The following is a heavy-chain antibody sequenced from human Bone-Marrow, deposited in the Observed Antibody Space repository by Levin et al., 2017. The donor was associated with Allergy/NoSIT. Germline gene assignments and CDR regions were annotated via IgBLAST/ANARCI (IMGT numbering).Heavy chain of an antibody. CDR1: GFSLSNARMG. J-gene: IGHJ6*03. CDR3: ARIRKDTAMVRVASHYYYYMDV. Sequence: SGPTLVKPTETLTLTCTVSGFSLSNARMGVSWIRQPPGKALEWLAHIFSNDEKSYSTSLKSRLTISKDTSKSQVVLTMTNMDPVDTATYYCARIRKDTAMVRVASHYYYYMDVWGKGTTVTVSS. CDR2: IFSNDEK. V-gene: IGHV2-26*01. D-gene: IGHD5-18*01.